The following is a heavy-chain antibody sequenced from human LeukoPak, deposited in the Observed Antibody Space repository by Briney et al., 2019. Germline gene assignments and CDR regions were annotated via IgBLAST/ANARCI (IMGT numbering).Heavy chain of an antibody. CDR1: GGSFSGYY. J-gene: IGHJ6*02. CDR2: INHSGST. V-gene: IGHV4-34*01. D-gene: IGHD4-11*01. CDR3: ARDSYSNYVYYYYGMDV. Sequence: SETLSLTCAVYGGSFSGYYWSWIRQPPGKGLEWIGEINHSGSTNYNPSLKSRVTISVDTSKNQFSLKLSSVTAADTAVYYCARDSYSNYVYYYYGMDVWGQGTTVTVSS.